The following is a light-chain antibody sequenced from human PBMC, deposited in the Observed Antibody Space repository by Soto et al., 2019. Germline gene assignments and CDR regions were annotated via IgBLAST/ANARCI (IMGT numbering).Light chain of an antibody. CDR1: STDVGGYGY. V-gene: IGLV2-11*01. J-gene: IGLJ1*01. Sequence: QSALTQPLSVSGPPGQSVTISCTGTSTDVGGYGYVSWYQHHPGKAPRLILYGVNKWPSGVPNRFSGSKSGNTASLTISGLQAEDEADYYCSSYAGAYTYVFGTGTKLTVL. CDR3: SSYAGAYTYV. CDR2: GVN.